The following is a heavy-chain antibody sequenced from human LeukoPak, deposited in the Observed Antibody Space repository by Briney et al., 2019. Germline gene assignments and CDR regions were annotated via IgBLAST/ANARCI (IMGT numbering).Heavy chain of an antibody. CDR1: GYSFTNFW. V-gene: IGHV5-51*01. D-gene: IGHD3-16*01. CDR2: ISPGDSGI. J-gene: IGHJ5*02. Sequence: KHGESLKISCKGSGYSFTNFWIGWVRQMPGKGLEWMGVISPGDSGIRYSPSFQGQVTISVDKSISTAYLQWSSLKASDSAMYYCAAGGASAPWGQGTLVTVSS. CDR3: AAGGASAP.